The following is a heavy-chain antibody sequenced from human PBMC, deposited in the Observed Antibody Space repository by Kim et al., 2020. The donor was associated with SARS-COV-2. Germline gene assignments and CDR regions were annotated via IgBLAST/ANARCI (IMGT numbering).Heavy chain of an antibody. D-gene: IGHD3-22*01. V-gene: IGHV4-61*01. CDR2: IYYSGST. CDR3: ARDRIRSSGYYYTYYYYYYGMDV. J-gene: IGHJ6*02. CDR1: GGSVSSGSYY. Sequence: SETLSLTCTVSGGSVSSGSYYWSWIRQPPGKGLEWIGYIYYSGSTNYNPSLKSRVTISVDTSKNQFSLKLSSVTAADTAVYYCARDRIRSSGYYYTYYYYYYGMDVWGQGTTVTVSS.